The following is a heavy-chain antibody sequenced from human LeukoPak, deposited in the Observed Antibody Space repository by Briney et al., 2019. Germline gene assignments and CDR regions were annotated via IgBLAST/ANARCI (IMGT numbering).Heavy chain of an antibody. V-gene: IGHV1-2*02. CDR3: ASARSGVVPAATNLYNWFDP. Sequence: ASVKVSCKASGYTFTGYYMHWVRQAPGQGLEWMGWINPNSGGTNYAQKFQGRVTMTRDTSISTAYMELSRPRSDDTAVYYCASARSGVVPAATNLYNWFDPWGQGTLVTVSS. J-gene: IGHJ5*02. D-gene: IGHD2-2*01. CDR2: INPNSGGT. CDR1: GYTFTGYY.